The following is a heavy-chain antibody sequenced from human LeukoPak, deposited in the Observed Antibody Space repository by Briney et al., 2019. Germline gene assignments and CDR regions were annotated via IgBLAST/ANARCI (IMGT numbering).Heavy chain of an antibody. D-gene: IGHD3-22*01. CDR3: AKDVGNYYDSSGYYSPLYYFDY. CDR2: VSGSGGST. V-gene: IGHV3-23*01. J-gene: IGHJ4*02. CDR1: GFTFKRYH. Sequence: GGSLRLSCAASGFTFKRYHMSWVRQAPGKGLEWVSAVSGSGGSTYYADSVKGRFTISRDNSKNTLYLQMNSLRVEDTAVYYCAKDVGNYYDSSGYYSPLYYFDYWGQGTLVTVSS.